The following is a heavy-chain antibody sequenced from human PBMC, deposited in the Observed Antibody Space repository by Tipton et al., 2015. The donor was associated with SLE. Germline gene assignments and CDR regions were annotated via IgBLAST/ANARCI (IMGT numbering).Heavy chain of an antibody. CDR2: IYYSGST. Sequence: TLSLTCTVSGGSISSSSYYWGWIRQPPGKGLEWIGSIYYSGSTYYNPSLKSRVTISVDTSKNQFSLKLSSVTAADTAVYYCARESGLGGALRRWGQGTLVTVSS. CDR1: GGSISSSSYY. CDR3: ARESGLGGALRR. V-gene: IGHV4-39*07. J-gene: IGHJ4*02. D-gene: IGHD3-16*01.